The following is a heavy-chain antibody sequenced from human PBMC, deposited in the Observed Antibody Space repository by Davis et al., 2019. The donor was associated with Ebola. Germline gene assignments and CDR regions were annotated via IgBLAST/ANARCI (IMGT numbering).Heavy chain of an antibody. V-gene: IGHV4-59*12. CDR2: IYYSGST. CDR1: GGSISSYY. J-gene: IGHJ4*02. D-gene: IGHD5-12*01. Sequence: PSETLSLTCTVSGGSISSYYWSWIRQPPGKGLEWIGYIYYSGSTNYNPSLKSRVTISVDTSKNQFSLKLSSVTAADTAVYYCARVRSGYSGYQITVYYFDYWGQGTLVTVSS. CDR3: ARVRSGYSGYQITVYYFDY.